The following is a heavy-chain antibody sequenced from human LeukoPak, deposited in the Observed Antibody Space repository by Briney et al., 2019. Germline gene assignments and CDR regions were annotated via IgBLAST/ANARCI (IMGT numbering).Heavy chain of an antibody. J-gene: IGHJ4*02. D-gene: IGHD6-19*01. CDR2: IYYTGST. Sequence: PSETLSLTCTVSGGSISSYYWSWIRQPPGKGLEWIGYIYYTGSTNYNPFLKSRVTISVDTSKNQFSLKLSSVTAADTAVYYCARHMDSGWFYFDNWGQGTLVTVSS. V-gene: IGHV4-59*08. CDR1: GGSISSYY. CDR3: ARHMDSGWFYFDN.